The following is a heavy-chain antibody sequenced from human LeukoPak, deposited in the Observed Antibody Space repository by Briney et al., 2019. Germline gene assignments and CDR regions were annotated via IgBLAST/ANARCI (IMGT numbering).Heavy chain of an antibody. J-gene: IGHJ4*02. CDR1: GYTFTSHD. V-gene: IGHV1-8*01. CDR2: MSPNSGDT. Sequence: ASGKVSFKASGYTFTSHDINWVRQATGQGLEWMGWMSPNSGDTGYAQKFQGRVTMTSDSSISTAYMELSSLRSEDTAIYYCVRTPPNWGFDYWGQGTLVTVSS. D-gene: IGHD7-27*01. CDR3: VRTPPNWGFDY.